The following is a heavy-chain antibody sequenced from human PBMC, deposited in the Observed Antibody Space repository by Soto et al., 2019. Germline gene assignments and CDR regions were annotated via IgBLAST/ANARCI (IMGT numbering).Heavy chain of an antibody. CDR2: IWYDGSTE. D-gene: IGHD3-22*01. Sequence: QVQLVESGGGVVQPGRSLRLSCAASGFTLRTHGMHWVRQAPGNGLEWVAGIWYDGSTEFYADSVKDRFTISRDNSKNTLYLQMNCLRAEDTAVYFCARAWYYSDSSGCDYWGQGTLDIVSS. V-gene: IGHV3-33*01. J-gene: IGHJ4*02. CDR3: ARAWYYSDSSGCDY. CDR1: GFTLRTHG.